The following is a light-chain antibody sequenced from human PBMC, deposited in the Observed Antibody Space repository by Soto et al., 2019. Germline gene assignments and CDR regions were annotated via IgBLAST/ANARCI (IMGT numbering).Light chain of an antibody. CDR3: QQYNHCPLT. J-gene: IGKJ4*01. Sequence: EIVMTQSPATLSVSPGERATLSCRASQSVSSNLAWYQQKPGQAPRLLIYGASTRATGIPARFSGSGSGTEFTLTISSLQSEAFAVYYCQQYNHCPLTFGGGTKVEIK. CDR2: GAS. V-gene: IGKV3-15*01. CDR1: QSVSSN.